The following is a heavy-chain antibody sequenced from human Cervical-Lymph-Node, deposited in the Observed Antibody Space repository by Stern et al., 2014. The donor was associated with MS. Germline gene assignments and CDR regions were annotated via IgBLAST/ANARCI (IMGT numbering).Heavy chain of an antibody. J-gene: IGHJ5*02. CDR3: ARHLGSHESGWFDP. D-gene: IGHD1-26*01. Sequence: DQLVESGAEVKKPGSSVKVSCQASGGTLISYPISWVRQAPGKGLEWLGGILPILGTSNYAHKFQGRVTITADESTTTIYMELRSLKSEDTAVYYCARHLGSHESGWFDPWGQGTLVTVSS. CDR1: GGTLISYP. CDR2: ILPILGTS. V-gene: IGHV1-69*01.